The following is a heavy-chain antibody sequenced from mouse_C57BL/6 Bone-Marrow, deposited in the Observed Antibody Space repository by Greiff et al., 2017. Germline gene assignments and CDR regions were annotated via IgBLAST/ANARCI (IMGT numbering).Heavy chain of an antibody. V-gene: IGHV1-54*01. D-gene: IGHD2-5*01. CDR2: INPGSGGT. Sequence: QVQLKESGAELVRPGTSVKVSCKASGYAFTNYLIEWVKQRPGQGLEWIGVINPGSGGTNYNEKFKGKATLTADKSSNTAYMQRSSLTSENSAVYFCARGDSDYRFAYWCQGTLVTVSA. CDR1: GYAFTNYL. J-gene: IGHJ3*01. CDR3: ARGDSDYRFAY.